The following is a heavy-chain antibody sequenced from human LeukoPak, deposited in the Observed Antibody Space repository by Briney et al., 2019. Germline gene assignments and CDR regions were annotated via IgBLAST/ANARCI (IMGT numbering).Heavy chain of an antibody. CDR3: ASAVWEFFDY. V-gene: IGHV4-39*01. D-gene: IGHD3-10*01. J-gene: IGHJ4*02. CDR2: IYYSVST. CDR1: GGSISSSSYY. Sequence: SETLSLTCTVSGGSISSSSYYWGWIRQPPGKGLEWIGSIYYSVSTYYNPSLKSRVTISVDTSKNQFSLKLSSVTAADTAVYYCASAVWEFFDYWGQGTLVTVSS.